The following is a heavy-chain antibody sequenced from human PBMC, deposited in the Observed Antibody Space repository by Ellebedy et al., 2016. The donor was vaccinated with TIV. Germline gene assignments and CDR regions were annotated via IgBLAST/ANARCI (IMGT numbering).Heavy chain of an antibody. CDR3: AKDSIIPRGSSGYYFYYFDY. CDR2: IKQDGSEK. D-gene: IGHD3-22*01. CDR1: GFTFSSYW. J-gene: IGHJ4*02. Sequence: GESLKISCAASGFTFSSYWMSWVRQAPGKGLEWVANIKQDGSEKYYVDSVKGRFTISRDNAKNSLYLQMNSLRAEDTAVYYCAKDSIIPRGSSGYYFYYFDYWGQGTLVTVSS. V-gene: IGHV3-7*01.